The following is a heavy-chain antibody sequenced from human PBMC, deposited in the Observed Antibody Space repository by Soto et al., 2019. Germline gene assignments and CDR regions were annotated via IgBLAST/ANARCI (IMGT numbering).Heavy chain of an antibody. CDR2: INPSGGST. D-gene: IGHD6-6*01. V-gene: IGHV1-46*01. J-gene: IGHJ4*02. CDR3: ARDVGMASRPYLDY. CDR1: GYTLTTYY. Sequence: KVSCKASGYTLTTYYMYWVRQAPGQGLEWMGIINPSGGSTSFAQKFQGRVTMTRDTSTSTAYMKLISLTSEDTAVYYCARDVGMASRPYLDYWGQGTLVTVS.